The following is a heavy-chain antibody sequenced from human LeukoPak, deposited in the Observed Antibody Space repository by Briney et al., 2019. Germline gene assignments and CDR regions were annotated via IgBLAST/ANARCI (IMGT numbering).Heavy chain of an antibody. V-gene: IGHV1-46*01. CDR2: IIPSSGST. CDR3: ARKDRFEAFDI. CDR1: GYIFTSYY. Sequence: GASVKVSCKASGYIFTSYYIHWIRQAPGQGLEWMGIIIPSSGSTSSAQKFQGRVTMTRDTSTSTVSMELSSLRSEDTALYYCARKDRFEAFDIWGQGTMLIVSS. J-gene: IGHJ3*02.